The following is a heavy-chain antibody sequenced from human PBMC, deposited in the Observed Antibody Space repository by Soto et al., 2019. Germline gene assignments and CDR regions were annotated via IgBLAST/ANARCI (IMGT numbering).Heavy chain of an antibody. CDR3: AKDLIRGDGYVDFDY. V-gene: IGHV3-23*01. Sequence: GGSLRLSCAASGFIFSNYAMFWVRQAPGKGLDWVSTIYAGGGTTHYAGSVKGRFTISRDNSNNRLYLQLNNLRAEDAAVYFCAKDLIRGDGYVDFDYWGQGTLVTVSS. D-gene: IGHD3-10*01. CDR2: IYAGGGTT. CDR1: GFIFSNYA. J-gene: IGHJ4*02.